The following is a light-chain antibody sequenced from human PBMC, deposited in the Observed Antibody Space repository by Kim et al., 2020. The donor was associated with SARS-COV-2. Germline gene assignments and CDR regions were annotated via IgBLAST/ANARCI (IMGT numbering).Light chain of an antibody. CDR1: SGSIVSDF. CDR3: QSYDDNIWV. Sequence: GKAVIISCTRSSGSIVSDFVQWFQQRPGSSPTTVSYEDHKRPSGVPDRFSGSVDSSSNSASLTISGLRAEDEADYYCQSYDDNIWVFGGGTQLTVL. J-gene: IGLJ3*02. V-gene: IGLV6-57*01. CDR2: EDH.